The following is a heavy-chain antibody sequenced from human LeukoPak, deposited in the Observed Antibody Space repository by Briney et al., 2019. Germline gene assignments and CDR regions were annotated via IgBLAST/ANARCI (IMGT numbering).Heavy chain of an antibody. J-gene: IGHJ4*02. V-gene: IGHV4-34*01. Sequence: SSETLSLTCAVYGGSFSGYYWSWIRQPPGKGLEWIGEINHSGSTNYNPSLKSRVTISVDTSENQFSLKLSSVTAADTAVYYCARGPGAIVVVVAATPFFDYWGQGTLVTVSS. D-gene: IGHD2-15*01. CDR3: ARGPGAIVVVVAATPFFDY. CDR2: INHSGST. CDR1: GGSFSGYY.